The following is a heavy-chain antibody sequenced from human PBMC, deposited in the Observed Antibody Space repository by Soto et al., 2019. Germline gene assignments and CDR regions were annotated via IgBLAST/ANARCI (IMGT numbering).Heavy chain of an antibody. CDR1: GFTFNRFA. Sequence: GGSLRLSGPASGFTFNRFATSLVRQAPGKGLEWVSAISGSGGSTYYADSVRGRFTISRDNSKNTLYLQMYSLRAEDTAVYYCAKGHSSSTFKFDYWGQGTLVTVSS. D-gene: IGHD6-13*01. CDR2: ISGSGGST. CDR3: AKGHSSSTFKFDY. V-gene: IGHV3-23*01. J-gene: IGHJ4*02.